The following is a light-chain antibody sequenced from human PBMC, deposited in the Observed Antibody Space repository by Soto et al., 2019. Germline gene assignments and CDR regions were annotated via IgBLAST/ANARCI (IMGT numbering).Light chain of an antibody. V-gene: IGKV4-1*01. CDR3: QQYSSIPIT. J-gene: IGKJ5*01. CDR2: WAS. CDR1: QSVLYSSNNKNC. Sequence: DIVITQSPYSLAVSLGDWATINCKSSQSVLYSSNNKNCLAWFQKKQGQPPKLXIFWASTREFGVPDRFSGSGYGTDFNLTISSLQTEDVAVYYCQQYSSIPITFGQGTRLEIK.